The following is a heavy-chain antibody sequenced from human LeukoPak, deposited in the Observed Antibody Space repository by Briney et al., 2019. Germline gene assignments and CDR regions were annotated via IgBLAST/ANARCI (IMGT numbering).Heavy chain of an antibody. CDR2: MYYSGST. D-gene: IGHD2-21*01. CDR1: GGSITSRSYY. V-gene: IGHV4-39*07. CDR3: ARLFPYYYHYMDV. J-gene: IGHJ6*03. Sequence: SETLSLTCTVSGGSITSRSYYWGWIRQAPGKGLEWIGSMYYSGSTYYDTSLKSRVSISVDTSKNQFSLKLSSVTASDTAVYYCARLFPYYYHYMDVWGKGTTVTVSS.